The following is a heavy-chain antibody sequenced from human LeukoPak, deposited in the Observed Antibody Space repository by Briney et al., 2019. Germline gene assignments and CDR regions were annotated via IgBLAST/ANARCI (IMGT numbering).Heavy chain of an antibody. V-gene: IGHV4-38-2*02. CDR2: IYHSGST. CDR3: ARERGTRRTYYDILTI. J-gene: IGHJ3*02. Sequence: PSGTLSLTCTVSGYSISSGYYWGWIRQPPGKGLEWIGSIYHSGSTYYNPSLKSRVTISVDTSKNQFSLKLSSVTAADTAVYYCARERGTRRTYYDILTIWGQGTMVTVSS. CDR1: GYSISSGYY. D-gene: IGHD3-9*01.